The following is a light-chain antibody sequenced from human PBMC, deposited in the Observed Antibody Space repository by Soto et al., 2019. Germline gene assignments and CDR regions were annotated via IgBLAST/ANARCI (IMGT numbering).Light chain of an antibody. Sequence: DIVMTQSPLSLSVTPGEPASISCRSSQSLLHSNGYNYLDWYLQKPGQSPQLLIYLDSNRASGVPHRFSGSGSGTDFTLKISRVEAEDVGVYYCMQALQTPFTFGPGTKVDIK. J-gene: IGKJ3*01. V-gene: IGKV2-28*01. CDR3: MQALQTPFT. CDR1: QSLLHSNGYNY. CDR2: LDS.